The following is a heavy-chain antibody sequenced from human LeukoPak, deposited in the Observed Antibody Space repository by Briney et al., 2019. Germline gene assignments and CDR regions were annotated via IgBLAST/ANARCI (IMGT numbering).Heavy chain of an antibody. CDR1: GFTFSSYA. D-gene: IGHD3-22*01. CDR3: AKGYYYDSSGYFDAFDI. Sequence: GRSLRLSCAASGFTFSSYAMHWVRQAPGKGLEWVSGISWNSGSIGYADSVKGRFTISRDNAKNSLYLQMNSLRAEDMALYYCAKGYYYDSSGYFDAFDIWGQGTMVAVSS. J-gene: IGHJ3*02. CDR2: ISWNSGSI. V-gene: IGHV3-9*03.